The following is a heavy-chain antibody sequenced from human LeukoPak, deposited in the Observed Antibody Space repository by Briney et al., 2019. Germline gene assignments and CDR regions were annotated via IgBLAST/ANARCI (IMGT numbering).Heavy chain of an antibody. CDR1: GGSISTYY. Sequence: SETLSLTCTVSGGSISTYYWSWIRQPAGKGLEWLGRVFNTGSTNYNPSLKSRVSMSVDTSQNQFSLKLSSVTAADTAVYYCARGALLGATPTPLFDYWGQGTLVTVSS. J-gene: IGHJ4*02. V-gene: IGHV4-4*07. CDR2: VFNTGST. CDR3: ARGALLGATPTPLFDY. D-gene: IGHD1-26*01.